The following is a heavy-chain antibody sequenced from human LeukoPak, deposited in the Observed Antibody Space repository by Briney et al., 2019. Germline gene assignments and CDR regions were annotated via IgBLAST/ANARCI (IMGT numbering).Heavy chain of an antibody. J-gene: IGHJ4*02. CDR1: GGSISSSSYY. D-gene: IGHD3-22*01. CDR3: ARTDNSGYYIDY. Sequence: SQTLSLTCAVSGGSISSSSYYWSWIRQHPGKGLAWIGYIYSSGSTYYNPSLRSRATISLDTSKNQFSLELSSVTAADTAVFYCARTDNSGYYIDYCGQGTLVTVSS. V-gene: IGHV4-31*11. CDR2: IYSSGST.